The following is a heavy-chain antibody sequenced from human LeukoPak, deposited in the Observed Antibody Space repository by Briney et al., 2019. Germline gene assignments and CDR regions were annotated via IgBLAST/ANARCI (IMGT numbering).Heavy chain of an antibody. Sequence: SETLSLTCTVSGGSISSYYWNWIRQPPGKGLEWIGYVHYSGSTNYNPSLKSRVTISVDTSKNQFSLKLRSVTAADTAVYYCARELYDSSGYLTLYYFDYWGQGILVTVSS. CDR3: ARELYDSSGYLTLYYFDY. V-gene: IGHV4-59*01. J-gene: IGHJ4*02. D-gene: IGHD3-22*01. CDR2: VHYSGST. CDR1: GGSISSYY.